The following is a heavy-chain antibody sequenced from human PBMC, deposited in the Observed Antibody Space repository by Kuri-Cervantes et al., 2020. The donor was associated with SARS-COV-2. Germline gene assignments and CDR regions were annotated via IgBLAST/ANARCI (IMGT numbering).Heavy chain of an antibody. CDR2: IRYDGSNK. J-gene: IGHJ6*03. CDR1: GFTFSSYG. CDR3: AKAGENYYYYYMDV. D-gene: IGHD3-16*01. V-gene: IGHV3-30*02. Sequence: GESLKISCAASGFTFSSYGMHWVRQAPGKGLEWVAFIRYDGSNKYYADSVKGRFTTSRDNSKNTLYLQMNSLRAEDTAVYYCAKAGENYYYYYMDVWGKGTTVTVSS.